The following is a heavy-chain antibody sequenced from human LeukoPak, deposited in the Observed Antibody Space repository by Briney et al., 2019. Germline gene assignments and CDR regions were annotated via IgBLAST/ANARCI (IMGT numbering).Heavy chain of an antibody. D-gene: IGHD1-1*01. CDR3: AKGYPRTGGAFDI. Sequence: GGSLRLSCAASGFTFSSYSMNWVRQAPGKGLEWVSYIISSSNTIYYVDSVKGRFTISRDNSKNTLYLQMNSLRAEDTAVYYCAKGYPRTGGAFDIWGQGTMVTVSS. J-gene: IGHJ3*02. CDR1: GFTFSSYS. V-gene: IGHV3-48*01. CDR2: IISSSNTI.